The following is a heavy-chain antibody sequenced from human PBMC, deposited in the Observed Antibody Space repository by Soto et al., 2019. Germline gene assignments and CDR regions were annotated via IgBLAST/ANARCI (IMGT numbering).Heavy chain of an antibody. J-gene: IGHJ4*02. CDR3: AEEVSYVAGKWGHDY. V-gene: IGHV3-9*01. Sequence: EVFLVESGGGLVQPGRSLRLSCAASGFIFDDYVMHWVRQAPGKGLEWVSGITWNSVIVCYADSVKGRFTISRDNAKNSLYLHMNRLRAEDTALYYCAEEVSYVAGKWGHDYWGQGTLVTVSS. CDR1: GFIFDDYV. D-gene: IGHD3-10*01. CDR2: ITWNSVIV.